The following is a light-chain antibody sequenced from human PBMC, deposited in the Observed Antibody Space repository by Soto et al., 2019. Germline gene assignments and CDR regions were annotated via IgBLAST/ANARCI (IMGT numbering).Light chain of an antibody. Sequence: QSVLTQPASVSESPGQSITISCTGSSSDIGGYNYVSWYQQHPGKAPKLLIYDVTYRPSGISDRFSGSKSGNTASLTISGLQPDDEADYYCSSYGASSTLFGGGTKLTVL. CDR2: DVT. CDR3: SSYGASSTL. J-gene: IGLJ2*01. V-gene: IGLV2-14*03. CDR1: SSDIGGYNY.